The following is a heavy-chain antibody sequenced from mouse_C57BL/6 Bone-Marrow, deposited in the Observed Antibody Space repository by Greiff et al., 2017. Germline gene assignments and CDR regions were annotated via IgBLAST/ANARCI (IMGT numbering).Heavy chain of an antibody. V-gene: IGHV2-9*01. CDR3: AILYDLFAY. Sequence: VKLQESGPGLVAPSQSLSITCTVSGFSLTSYGVDWVRQPPGKGLEWLGVIWGGGSTNYNSALMSRMSISKYNSKSQVFLKMNSLQTDVTAMYYCAILYDLFAYWGQGTLVTVSA. J-gene: IGHJ3*01. CDR2: IWGGGST. CDR1: GFSLTSYG. D-gene: IGHD2-3*01.